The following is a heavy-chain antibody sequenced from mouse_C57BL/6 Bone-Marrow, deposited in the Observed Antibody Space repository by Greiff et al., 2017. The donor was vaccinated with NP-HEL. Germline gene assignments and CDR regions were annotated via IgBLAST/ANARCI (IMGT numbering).Heavy chain of an antibody. CDR3: ARYSPWFAY. J-gene: IGHJ3*01. D-gene: IGHD2-12*01. V-gene: IGHV1-63*01. Sequence: VQLKESGAELVRPGTSVKMSCKASGYTFTNYWIGWAKQRPGHGLEWIGDIYPGGGYTNYNEKFKGKATLTADKSSSTAYMQFSSLTSEDSAIYYCARYSPWFAYWGQGTLVTVSA. CDR1: GYTFTNYW. CDR2: IYPGGGYT.